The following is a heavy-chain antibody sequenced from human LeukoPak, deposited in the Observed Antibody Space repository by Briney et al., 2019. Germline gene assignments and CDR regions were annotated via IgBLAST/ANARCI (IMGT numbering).Heavy chain of an antibody. CDR1: GFTFSSYA. J-gene: IGHJ4*02. Sequence: GGSLRLSCAASGFTFSSYAMSWVRQAPGKGLEWVSAISGSVGSTDYADSVKGRFTISRDNSKNTLYLQMNSLRAEDTAVYYCAKSGIWFGELLSHFDYWGQGTLVTVSS. CDR2: ISGSVGST. D-gene: IGHD3-10*01. V-gene: IGHV3-23*01. CDR3: AKSGIWFGELLSHFDY.